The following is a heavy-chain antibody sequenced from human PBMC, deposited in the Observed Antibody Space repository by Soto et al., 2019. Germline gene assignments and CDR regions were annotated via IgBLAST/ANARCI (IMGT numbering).Heavy chain of an antibody. CDR2: ISAYNGNT. CDR1: GYTFTSYG. D-gene: IGHD3-3*01. V-gene: IGHV1-18*01. CDR3: ARTTGGYYDFWSGYLNWFDP. Sequence: QVQRVQSGAEVKKPGASVKVSCKASGYTFTSYGISWVRQAPGQGLEWMGWISAYNGNTNYAQKLQGRVTMTTDTSTSTAYMELRSLRSDDTAVYYCARTTGGYYDFWSGYLNWFDPWGQGTLVTVSS. J-gene: IGHJ5*02.